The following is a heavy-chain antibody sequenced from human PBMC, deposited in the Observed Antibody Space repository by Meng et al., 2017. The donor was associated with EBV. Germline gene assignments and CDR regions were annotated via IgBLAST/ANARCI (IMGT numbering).Heavy chain of an antibody. Sequence: LVQSGAEVQRLGYPVKVSAQSSAATFSSIAISCGWKAVGQGLGWREGIIPIFDTANYAQKFQGRVTLAANTSESTANLELRSLRSEDTAVYSCEKAEIAAAVRLDYWGQGTLVTVSS. V-gene: IGHV1-69*06. J-gene: IGHJ4*02. CDR3: EKAEIAAAVRLDY. CDR1: AATFSSIA. CDR2: IIPIFDTA. D-gene: IGHD6-13*01.